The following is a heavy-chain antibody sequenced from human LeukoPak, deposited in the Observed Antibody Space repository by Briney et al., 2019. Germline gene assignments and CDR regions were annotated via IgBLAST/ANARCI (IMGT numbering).Heavy chain of an antibody. J-gene: IGHJ4*02. CDR1: GFTFSSYA. D-gene: IGHD6-19*01. CDR2: ISYDGSNK. Sequence: PGGSLRLSCAASGFTFSSYAMPWVRQAPGKGLEWVAVISYDGSNKYYADSVKGRFTISRDNSKNTLYLQMNSLRAEDTAVYYCARATAVAVDFDYWGQGTLVTVSS. V-gene: IGHV3-30*04. CDR3: ARATAVAVDFDY.